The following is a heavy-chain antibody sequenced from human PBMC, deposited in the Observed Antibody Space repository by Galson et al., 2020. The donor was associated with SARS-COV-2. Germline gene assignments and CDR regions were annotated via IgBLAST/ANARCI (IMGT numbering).Heavy chain of an antibody. D-gene: IGHD6-19*01. V-gene: IGHV4-38-2*02. Sequence: SQTLSLTCTVSGYSISSGYYWGWIRQPPGKGLEWIGSIYHSGSTYYNPSLKSRVTISVDTSKNQFSLKLSSVTAADTAVYYCARISSGWLTGFDYWGQGTLVTVSS. CDR3: ARISSGWLTGFDY. CDR2: IYHSGST. J-gene: IGHJ4*02. CDR1: GYSISSGYY.